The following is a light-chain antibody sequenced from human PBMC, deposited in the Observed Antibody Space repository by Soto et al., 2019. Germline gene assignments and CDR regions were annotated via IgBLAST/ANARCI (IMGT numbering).Light chain of an antibody. CDR2: DVS. Sequence: ENVLTQSPGTLSLSPGERVTLSCRASRSVTSIFLAWYQHTPGQAPRLLIYDVSSRASGVPDRFSGSGFGTDFTLTITRLEPEDFGVYYCQEYGKSRLTFGGGTKVEIK. J-gene: IGKJ4*01. V-gene: IGKV3-20*01. CDR1: RSVTSIF. CDR3: QEYGKSRLT.